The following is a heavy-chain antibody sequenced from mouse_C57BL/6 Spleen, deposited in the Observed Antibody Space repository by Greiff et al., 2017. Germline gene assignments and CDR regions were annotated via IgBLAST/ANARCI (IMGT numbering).Heavy chain of an antibody. CDR3: DRHDYEGPYYAMDD. Sequence: VQLQQSGPGLVAPSQSLSITCTVSGFSLTSYGVHWVRQPPGKGLEWLVVIWSDGSTTYNSALNSRLSISKDNAKSQVFLKMSSLQTEDTALYYCDRHDYEGPYYAMDDWGQGTTVTVSS. V-gene: IGHV2-6-1*01. CDR2: IWSDGST. J-gene: IGHJ4*01. D-gene: IGHD2-3*01. CDR1: GFSLTSYG.